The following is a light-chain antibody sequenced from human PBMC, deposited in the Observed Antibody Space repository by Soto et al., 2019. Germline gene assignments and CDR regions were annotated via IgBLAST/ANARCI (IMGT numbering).Light chain of an antibody. V-gene: IGKV3-20*01. Sequence: EIVLTQSPGTLALSPGEGATLSCRASQSVSKYLAWYQQKPGQAPRLLIYGASSRATGIPDSFSGSGSGTDFTLTISRLEPEDFAVYYCQQYGGSLQTFGQGTKVEIK. CDR1: QSVSKY. J-gene: IGKJ1*01. CDR2: GAS. CDR3: QQYGGSLQT.